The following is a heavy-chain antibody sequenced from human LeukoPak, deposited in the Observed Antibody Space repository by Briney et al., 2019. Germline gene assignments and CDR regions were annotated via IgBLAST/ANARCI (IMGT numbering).Heavy chain of an antibody. CDR1: GGSISSYY. V-gene: IGHV4-59*08. CDR2: IYYSGST. Sequence: PSETLSLTCTVSGGSISSYYWSWIRQPPGKGLEWIGYIYYSGSTNYNPSLKSRVTISVDTSKNQFSLKLSSVTAADTAVYYCARQGSSWPDFDYWGQGTLVTVSS. J-gene: IGHJ4*02. D-gene: IGHD6-13*01. CDR3: ARQGSSWPDFDY.